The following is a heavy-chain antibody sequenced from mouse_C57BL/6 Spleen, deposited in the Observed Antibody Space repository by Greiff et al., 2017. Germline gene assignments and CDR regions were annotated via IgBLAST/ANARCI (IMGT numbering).Heavy chain of an antibody. CDR1: GYTFSSYT. J-gene: IGHJ4*01. V-gene: IGHV5-9*01. Sequence: EVKLVQSGAGLVKPGGSLKLSCAASGYTFSSYTMSWVRQTPEKRLEWVATISGGGGNTYYPDSVKGRSTITRDNAKNTLYLQMSSLRSEDTALYYCASRFIRDAMDYWGQGTSVTVSS. CDR2: ISGGGGNT. CDR3: ASRFIRDAMDY. D-gene: IGHD1-1*01.